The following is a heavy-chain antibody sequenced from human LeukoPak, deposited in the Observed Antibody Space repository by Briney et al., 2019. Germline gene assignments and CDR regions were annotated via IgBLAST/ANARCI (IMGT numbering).Heavy chain of an antibody. CDR2: ISAYNGNT. CDR1: GYTFTSYG. J-gene: IGHJ5*02. CDR3: ARALYCSSTSCSENWFDP. V-gene: IGHV1-18*01. Sequence: ASVKVSCKASGYTFTSYGISWVRQAPGQGLEWMGWISAYNGNTNYAQKLQGRVTMTTDTSTSTAYMELRSLRSDGTAVYYCARALYCSSTSCSENWFDPWGQGTLVTVSS. D-gene: IGHD2-2*01.